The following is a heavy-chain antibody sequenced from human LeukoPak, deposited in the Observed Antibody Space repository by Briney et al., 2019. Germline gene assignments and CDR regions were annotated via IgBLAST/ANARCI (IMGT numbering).Heavy chain of an antibody. CDR1: GFTFSSYW. Sequence: GGSLRLSCAASGFTFSSYWMHWVRQAPGKGLMWVSRISSDGSSTSYAESVKGRFTISRDNAKNTLYLQMNSLRGEDTAVYYCARGTSSYDSSGYRVYYFDYWGQGTLVTVSS. CDR3: ARGTSSYDSSGYRVYYFDY. CDR2: ISSDGSST. D-gene: IGHD3-22*01. J-gene: IGHJ4*02. V-gene: IGHV3-74*01.